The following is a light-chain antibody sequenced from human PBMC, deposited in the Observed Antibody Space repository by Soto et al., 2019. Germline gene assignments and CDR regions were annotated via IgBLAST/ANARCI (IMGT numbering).Light chain of an antibody. CDR2: CSS. V-gene: IGKV3-20*01. Sequence: EVVLTQSPGTLSLSPGERATLSCRASLNVINKSLAWYPQKPGQALRHLIFCSSDMATGIPDRFSGSGSGTDFPRTISRLKPEDFAVYYCQQSGSSPPYTFGQGTKLEI. CDR3: QQSGSSPPYT. J-gene: IGKJ2*01. CDR1: LNVINKS.